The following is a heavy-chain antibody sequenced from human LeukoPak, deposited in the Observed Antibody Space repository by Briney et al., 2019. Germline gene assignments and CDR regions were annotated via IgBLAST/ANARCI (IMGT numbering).Heavy chain of an antibody. CDR2: IYTSGST. CDR3: ARYGSGSYPTYYYYGMDV. Sequence: SETLSLTCTVSGGSISSYYWSWIRQPAGKGLEWIGRIYTSGSTHYNPSLKSRVTISVDTSKNQFSLKLSSVTAADTAVYYCARYGSGSYPTYYYYGMDVWGQGTTVTVSS. J-gene: IGHJ6*02. CDR1: GGSISSYY. V-gene: IGHV4-4*07. D-gene: IGHD3-10*01.